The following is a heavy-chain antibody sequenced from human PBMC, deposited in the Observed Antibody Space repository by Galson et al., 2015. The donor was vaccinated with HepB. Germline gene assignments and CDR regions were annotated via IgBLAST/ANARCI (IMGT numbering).Heavy chain of an antibody. D-gene: IGHD3-3*02. J-gene: IGHJ3*02. CDR1: GDSVSSNSAA. CDR3: ASQLARAFDAFDI. Sequence: CAISGDSVSSNSAAWHWIRQSPSRGLEWLGRTYYRSKWYNDYAVSVKSRITVNPDTSKNQFSLRLTSVTPEDTAVYYCASQLARAFDAFDIWGQGTMVTVSS. V-gene: IGHV6-1*01. CDR2: TYYRSKWYN.